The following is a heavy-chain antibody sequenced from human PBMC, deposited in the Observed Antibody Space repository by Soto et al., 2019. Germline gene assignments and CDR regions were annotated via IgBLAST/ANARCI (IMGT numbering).Heavy chain of an antibody. CDR1: GFTFSSYS. V-gene: IGHV3-48*01. J-gene: IGHJ6*03. CDR3: ARDFNLGIAARRRDSYYYYYYMDV. Sequence: PGGSLRLSCAASGFTFSSYSMNWVRQAPGKGLEWVSYISSSSSTIYYADSVKGRFTISRDNAKNSLYLQMNSLRAEDTAVYYCARDFNLGIAARRRDSYYYYYYMDVWGKGTTVTVSS. D-gene: IGHD6-6*01. CDR2: ISSSSSTI.